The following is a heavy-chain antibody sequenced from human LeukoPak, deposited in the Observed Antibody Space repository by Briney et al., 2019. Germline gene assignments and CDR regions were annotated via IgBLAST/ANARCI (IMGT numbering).Heavy chain of an antibody. CDR3: ARTVQSSGWFPDAFDI. D-gene: IGHD6-19*01. CDR1: GGSISSYY. J-gene: IGHJ3*02. V-gene: IGHV4-59*01. Sequence: PSETLSLTCTVSGGSISSYYWCWIRQPPGKGLEWIGYIYYSGSTNYNPSLKSRVTISVDTSKNQFSLKLSSVTAADTAVYYCARTVQSSGWFPDAFDIWGQGTMVTVSS. CDR2: IYYSGST.